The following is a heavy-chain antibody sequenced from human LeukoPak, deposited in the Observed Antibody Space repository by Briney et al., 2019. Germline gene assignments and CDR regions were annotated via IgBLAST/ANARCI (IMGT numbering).Heavy chain of an antibody. Sequence: SETLSLTCAVYGGSFSVYYWSWIRQPPGKGLEWIGEINHSGSTNYNPSLKSRVTISVDTSKNQFSLKLSSVTAADTAVYYCARLDGDYATTYYYYGMDVWGQGTTVTVSS. J-gene: IGHJ6*02. CDR2: INHSGST. CDR1: GGSFSVYY. CDR3: ARLDGDYATTYYYYGMDV. V-gene: IGHV4-34*01. D-gene: IGHD4-17*01.